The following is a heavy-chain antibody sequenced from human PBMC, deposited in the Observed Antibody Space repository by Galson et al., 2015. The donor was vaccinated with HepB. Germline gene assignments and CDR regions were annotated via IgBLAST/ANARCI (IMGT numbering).Heavy chain of an antibody. J-gene: IGHJ6*02. Sequence: SVKVSCKASGYTFTSYGISWVRQAPGQGLEWMGWISAYNGNTNYAQKLQGRVTMTTDTSTSTAYMELRSLRSDDTAVYYCARDSSSWPGVYGMDVWGQGTTVTVSS. CDR3: ARDSSSWPGVYGMDV. CDR2: ISAYNGNT. CDR1: GYTFTSYG. D-gene: IGHD6-13*01. V-gene: IGHV1-18*01.